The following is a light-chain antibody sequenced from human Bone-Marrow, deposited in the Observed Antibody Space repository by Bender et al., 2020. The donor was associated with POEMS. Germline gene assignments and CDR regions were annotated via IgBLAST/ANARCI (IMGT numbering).Light chain of an antibody. CDR2: SSH. J-gene: IGLJ3*02. CDR3: CSYAGSNTWV. Sequence: QSVLTQPPSASGTPGQRVTISCSGGSSNIGAHAVNWYQHLPGTAPKLLIYSSHRRPSGVSNRFSGSKSGNTASLTISGLQAEDETDYYCCSYAGSNTWVFGGGTKLTVL. CDR1: SSNIGAHA. V-gene: IGLV1-44*01.